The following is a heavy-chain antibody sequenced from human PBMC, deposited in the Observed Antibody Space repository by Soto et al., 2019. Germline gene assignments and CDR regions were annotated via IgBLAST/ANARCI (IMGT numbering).Heavy chain of an antibody. CDR2: ISSSSSYI. J-gene: IGHJ4*02. Sequence: PGGSMRIACAASRVPFSSYSMNWVRKAPGKGLEWVSSISSSSSYIYYADSVKGRFTISRDNAKNSLYLQMNSLRAEDTAVYYCAREEGFDYWGQGTLVTVSS. CDR3: AREEGFDY. V-gene: IGHV3-21*01. CDR1: RVPFSSYS.